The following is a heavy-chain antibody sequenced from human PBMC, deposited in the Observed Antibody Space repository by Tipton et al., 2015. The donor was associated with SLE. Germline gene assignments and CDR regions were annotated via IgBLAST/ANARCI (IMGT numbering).Heavy chain of an antibody. CDR1: GESSSVYY. CDR2: INHSGDT. D-gene: IGHD2-8*01. CDR3: ARRCGKGLYL. Sequence: TLSLTCDVYGESSSVYYWAWIRQTPGKGLEWIGEINHSGDTHYNPSLMSRLKMSIDKSMNRFSLELTSMTAADTAMYYCARRCGKGLYLWGQGTLVTVSS. J-gene: IGHJ4*02. V-gene: IGHV4-34*01.